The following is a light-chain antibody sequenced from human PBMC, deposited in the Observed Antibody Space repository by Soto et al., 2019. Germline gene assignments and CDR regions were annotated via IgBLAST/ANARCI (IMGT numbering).Light chain of an antibody. CDR1: QDIAIY. J-gene: IGKJ4*01. CDR2: AAS. CDR3: QQLSMYPST. V-gene: IGKV1-9*01. Sequence: IQLTQSPSSLSASVGDRVTITCRASQDIAIYLAWYQQKPGEAPKLLIYAASTLYGGVPSRFSGSGSGTDFALIITSLQAEDFATYYCQQLSMYPSTFGGGTKVEIK.